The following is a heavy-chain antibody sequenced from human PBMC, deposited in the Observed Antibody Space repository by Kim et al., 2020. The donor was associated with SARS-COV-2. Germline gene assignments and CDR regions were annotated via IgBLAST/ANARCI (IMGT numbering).Heavy chain of an antibody. CDR1: GFTFDDYT. CDR2: ISWDGGST. Sequence: GGSLRLSCAASGFTFDDYTMHWVRQAPGKGLEWVSLISWDGGSTYYADSVKGRFTISRDNSKNSLYLQMNSLRTEDTALYYCAKDMVSYYDFWSGYSYFDYWGQGTLVTVSS. V-gene: IGHV3-43*01. CDR3: AKDMVSYYDFWSGYSYFDY. J-gene: IGHJ4*02. D-gene: IGHD3-3*01.